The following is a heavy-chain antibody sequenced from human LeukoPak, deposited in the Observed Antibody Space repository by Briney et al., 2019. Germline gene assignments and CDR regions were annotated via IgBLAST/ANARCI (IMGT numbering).Heavy chain of an antibody. Sequence: KPSETLSLTCAVYGGSFSGYYWSWIRQPPGKGLEWIGEINHSGSTNYNPSLKSRVTISVDTSKNQLSLKLNSVTAADTAVYYCARYIWGSYPTFEDYWGQGTLVTVSS. CDR3: ARYIWGSYPTFEDY. V-gene: IGHV4-34*01. D-gene: IGHD3-16*02. CDR2: INHSGST. J-gene: IGHJ4*02. CDR1: GGSFSGYY.